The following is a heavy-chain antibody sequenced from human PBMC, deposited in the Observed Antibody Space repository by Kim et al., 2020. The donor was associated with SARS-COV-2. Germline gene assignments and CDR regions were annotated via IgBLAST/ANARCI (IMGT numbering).Heavy chain of an antibody. D-gene: IGHD3-22*01. CDR1: GGTFSSYA. J-gene: IGHJ3*02. V-gene: IGHV1-69*13. CDR2: IIPIFGTA. CDR3: ATDDSRGRAFDI. Sequence: SVKVSCKASGGTFSSYAISWVRQDPGQGLEWMGGIIPIFGTANYAQKFQGRVTITADESMSTAYMELSSLRSEDTAVYYCATDDSRGRAFDIWGQGTMVTVSS.